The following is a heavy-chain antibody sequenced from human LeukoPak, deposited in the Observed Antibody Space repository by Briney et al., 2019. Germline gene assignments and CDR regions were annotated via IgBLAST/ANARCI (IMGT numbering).Heavy chain of an antibody. CDR1: GGSFSGYY. D-gene: IGHD3-10*01. Sequence: SETLSLTCAVYGGSFSGYYWSWIRQPPGKGLEWIGEINHSGSTNHNPSLKSRVTISVDTSKNQFSLKLSSVTAADTAVYYCARRVGTMVRGVIITYNFDYWGQGTPVTVSS. CDR2: INHSGST. CDR3: ARRVGTMVRGVIITYNFDY. V-gene: IGHV4-34*01. J-gene: IGHJ4*02.